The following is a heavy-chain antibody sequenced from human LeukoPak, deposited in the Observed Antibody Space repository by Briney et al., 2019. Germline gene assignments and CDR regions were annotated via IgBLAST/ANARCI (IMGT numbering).Heavy chain of an antibody. CDR2: FDPEDGET. J-gene: IGHJ4*02. V-gene: IGHV1-24*01. CDR1: GYTLTELY. CDR3: ATGESLLTLFDY. Sequence: ASVKVSCKVSGYTLTELYMHWVRQAPGKGLEWMGGFDPEDGETIYAQKFQGRVTMTEDTSTDTAYMELSSLRSEDTAVYYCATGESLLTLFDYWGQGTLVTVSS. D-gene: IGHD2-8*01.